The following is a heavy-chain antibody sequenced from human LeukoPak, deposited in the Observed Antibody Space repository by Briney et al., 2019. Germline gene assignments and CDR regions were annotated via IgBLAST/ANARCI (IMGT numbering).Heavy chain of an antibody. CDR1: GYSISSAYD. CDR3: ARVRGEYCSSTSCYRDYYYYMDV. CDR2: IEHTGST. D-gene: IGHD2-2*02. Sequence: SESLSLAFAVSGYSISSAYDGAWIRQRPGKGREWISSIEHTGSTSYNPSLKSRVTISVEASKTKFSLKMSSVTAADTAVYYCARVRGEYCSSTSCYRDYYYYMDVWGKGTTVTVSS. V-gene: IGHV4-38-2*01. J-gene: IGHJ6*03.